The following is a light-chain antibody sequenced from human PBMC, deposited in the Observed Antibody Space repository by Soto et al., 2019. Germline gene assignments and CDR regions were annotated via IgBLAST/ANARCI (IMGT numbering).Light chain of an antibody. CDR3: CSFAGSYTFPYV. V-gene: IGLV2-11*01. CDR2: DVT. CDR1: SSDIGAYNF. Sequence: QSVLTQPRSVSGSPGQSVTISCTGTSSDIGAYNFVSWYQQHPDKAPKLMIYDVTTRPSGVPDRFSGSKSGNTASLTISGLQAEDEADYYCCSFAGSYTFPYVFGSGTQLTVL. J-gene: IGLJ6*01.